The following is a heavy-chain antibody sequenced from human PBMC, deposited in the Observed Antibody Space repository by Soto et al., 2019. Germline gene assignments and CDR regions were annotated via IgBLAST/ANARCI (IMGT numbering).Heavy chain of an antibody. D-gene: IGHD6-13*01. CDR3: AKERWAAAGTPTLDY. CDR1: GFTFSSYA. V-gene: IGHV3-23*01. Sequence: EVQLLESGGGLVQPGGSLRLSCAASGFTFSSYAMSWVRQAPGKGLDWVSAISGGTSSTYYADSVKGRFTISRDNSKNTLYLQMNRLRAEDTAVYYCAKERWAAAGTPTLDYWGQGTLVTVSS. J-gene: IGHJ4*02. CDR2: ISGGTSST.